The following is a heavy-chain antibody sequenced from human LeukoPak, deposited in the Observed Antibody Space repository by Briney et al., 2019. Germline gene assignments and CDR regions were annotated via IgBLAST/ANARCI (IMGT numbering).Heavy chain of an antibody. CDR1: GGSFNSSLYY. J-gene: IGHJ4*02. CDR2: IYYSGST. Sequence: SETLSLTCTVSGGSFNSSLYYWGWIRQPPGKGLEWIGSIYYSGSTYYNPSLKSPVTISIDTSKNQFSLKLSSVTAADTAVYFCARDPRHDDSGDEGFDYWGQGTLVTVSS. D-gene: IGHD4-17*01. V-gene: IGHV4-39*07. CDR3: ARDPRHDDSGDEGFDY.